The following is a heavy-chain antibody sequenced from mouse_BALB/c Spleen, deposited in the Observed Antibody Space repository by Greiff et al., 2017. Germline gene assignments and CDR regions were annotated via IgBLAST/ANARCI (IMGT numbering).Heavy chain of an antibody. V-gene: IGHV1-87*01. J-gene: IGHJ2*01. D-gene: IGHD2-14*01. CDR3: ARDYRYDDGYYFDY. CDR1: GYTFTSYW. Sequence: VKVVESGAELARPGASVKLSCKASGYTFTSYWMQWVKQRPGQGLEWIGAIYPGDGDTRYTQKFKGKATLTADKSSSTAYMQLSSLASEDSAVYYCARDYRYDDGYYFDYWGQGTTLTVSS. CDR2: IYPGDGDT.